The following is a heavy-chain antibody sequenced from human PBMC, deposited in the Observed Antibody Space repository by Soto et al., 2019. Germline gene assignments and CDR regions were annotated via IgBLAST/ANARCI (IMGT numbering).Heavy chain of an antibody. D-gene: IGHD3-16*02. J-gene: IGHJ4*02. Sequence: QVQLQESGPGLVKPSQTLSLTCTVSGGSISSGGYYWSWIRQHPGQGLEWIGYIYYSGRTYYNPSLNRRVTISVDTSTTLFSLKLSYVTAADSAVYYWARGSMITFGGVIVFDYWGKGTLVTVSS. CDR3: ARGSMITFGGVIVFDY. V-gene: IGHV4-31*03. CDR2: IYYSGRT. CDR1: GGSISSGGYY.